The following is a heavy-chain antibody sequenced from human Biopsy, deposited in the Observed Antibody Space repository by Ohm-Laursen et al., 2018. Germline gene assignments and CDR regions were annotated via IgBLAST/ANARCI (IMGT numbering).Heavy chain of an antibody. D-gene: IGHD6-13*01. CDR2: ISWNSGSK. CDR3: AKGAGSSRSQGFDY. CDR1: GFTFYDYA. Sequence: SLRLSCTASGFTFYDYAMYWVRHAPGKGLEWVSGISWNSGSKGYADSVKGRFTTSRDSAKNSLYLQMNSLRTEDTALYYCAKGAGSSRSQGFDYWGQGILVTVSS. J-gene: IGHJ4*02. V-gene: IGHV3-9*01.